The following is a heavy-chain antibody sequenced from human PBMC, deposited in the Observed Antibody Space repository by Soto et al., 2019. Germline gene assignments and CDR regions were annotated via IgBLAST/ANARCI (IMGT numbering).Heavy chain of an antibody. Sequence: QVQLVESGGGVVQPGRSLRLSCAASGFTFSSYAMHWVRQAPGKGLEWVAVISYDGSNKYYADSVKGRFTISRDNSKNTRYLQMNSLRAEDTAVYYCARDLGATTRDYYYYGMDVWGQGTTVTVSS. CDR3: ARDLGATTRDYYYYGMDV. D-gene: IGHD1-26*01. CDR1: GFTFSSYA. CDR2: ISYDGSNK. V-gene: IGHV3-30-3*01. J-gene: IGHJ6*02.